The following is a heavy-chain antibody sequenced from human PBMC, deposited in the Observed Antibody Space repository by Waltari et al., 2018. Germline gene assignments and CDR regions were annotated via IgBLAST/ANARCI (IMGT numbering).Heavy chain of an antibody. V-gene: IGHV1-46*01. CDR3: ARDVAAAGSGTDY. D-gene: IGHD6-13*01. CDR2: LNPGGGST. Sequence: QVQLVQSGAEVKKPGASVKVSCKASGYTFTSYYMHWVRQAPGQGLEVMGILNPGGGSTSYAQKFHGRVTMTRDTSTSTVYMELSSLRSEDTAVYYCARDVAAAGSGTDYWGQGTLVTVSS. J-gene: IGHJ4*02. CDR1: GYTFTSYY.